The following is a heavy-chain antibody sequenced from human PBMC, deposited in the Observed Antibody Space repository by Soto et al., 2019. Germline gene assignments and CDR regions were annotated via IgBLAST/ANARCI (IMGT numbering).Heavy chain of an antibody. Sequence: EVQLLESGGGLVQPGESLRLSFAASGFTFSSYAISWVRQAPGKGLEWVSSISVSGGSPYYADSVKGRFTISRDNSKNTLYLQMNSLRAEDTAVYYCARTTAFDYWGQGTLVTVSS. CDR1: GFTFSSYA. J-gene: IGHJ4*02. V-gene: IGHV3-23*01. D-gene: IGHD4-17*01. CDR3: ARTTAFDY. CDR2: ISVSGGSP.